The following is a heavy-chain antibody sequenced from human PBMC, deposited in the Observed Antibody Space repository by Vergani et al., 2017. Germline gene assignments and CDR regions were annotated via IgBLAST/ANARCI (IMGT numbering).Heavy chain of an antibody. J-gene: IGHJ3*02. CDR3: ARPSARGDYDALDI. CDR1: GFTLSDHV. Sequence: EVQLVESGGGLVQPGGSLRLSCAASGFTLSDHVMDWVRQGPGKGLEWVGRSRNKARSYTTEYSASVKGRFTISRDDSRNSLYLQMNSLKTEDTAVYHWARPSARGDYDALDIWGQGTMVTVSS. CDR2: SRNKARSYTT. D-gene: IGHD4-17*01. V-gene: IGHV3-72*01.